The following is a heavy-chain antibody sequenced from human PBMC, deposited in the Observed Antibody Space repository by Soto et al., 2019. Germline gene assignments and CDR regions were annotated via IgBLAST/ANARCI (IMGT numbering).Heavy chain of an antibody. J-gene: IGHJ6*02. CDR1: GFTFSSYG. CDR3: ARERGHYGMDV. D-gene: IGHD3-10*01. Sequence: PGGSLRLSCAASGFTFSSYGMHWVRQAPGKGLEWVAVISYDGSNKYYADSVKGRFTMSRDNSKKTLYLQMNSLRAEDTAVYYCARERGHYGMDVWGQGTTVTVSS. V-gene: IGHV3-30*03. CDR2: ISYDGSNK.